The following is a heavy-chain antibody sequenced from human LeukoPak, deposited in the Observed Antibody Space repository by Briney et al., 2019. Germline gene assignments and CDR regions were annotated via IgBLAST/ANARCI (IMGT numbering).Heavy chain of an antibody. D-gene: IGHD6-13*01. CDR1: GYTLTELS. CDR3: ATDKVVRQQLVHLDY. J-gene: IGHJ4*02. V-gene: IGHV1-24*01. CDR2: FDPEDGET. Sequence: ASVKVSCKVSGYTLTELSMHWVRQAPGKGLEWMGGFDPEDGETIYAQKFQGRVTMTEDTSTDTAYMELSSLRSEDTAVYYCATDKVVRQQLVHLDYWGQGTLVTVSS.